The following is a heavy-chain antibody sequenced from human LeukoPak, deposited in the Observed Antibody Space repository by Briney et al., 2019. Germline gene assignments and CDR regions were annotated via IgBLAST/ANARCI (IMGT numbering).Heavy chain of an antibody. CDR1: GFTFSTSD. D-gene: IGHD1-26*01. V-gene: IGHV3-48*03. J-gene: IGHJ1*01. Sequence: PGGSLRLSCAASGFTFSTSDMNWIPHAPGKGREWVSHISSSGSTITYAVSVKGRFTVSRDNTKNSLYLQMNSLRADDTAIYYCARTKWQLLWAWGQGTLVTVSS. CDR2: ISSSGSTI. CDR3: ARTKWQLLWA.